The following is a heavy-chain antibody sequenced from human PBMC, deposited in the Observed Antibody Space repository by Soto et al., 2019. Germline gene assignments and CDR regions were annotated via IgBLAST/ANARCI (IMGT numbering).Heavy chain of an antibody. V-gene: IGHV3-23*01. Sequence: ESGGGLVQPGGSLKLSCAASGLTSGPYGMTWVRQAPGRGLEWVSTISGSGFSTHYAESVQGRFTISRYNSKNTMHLQMNSLRVEDTAVYYCAKDPTPRDFLFIHYFDSWGQGSLVTVSS. J-gene: IGHJ4*02. CDR3: AKDPTPRDFLFIHYFDS. CDR1: GLTSGPYG. D-gene: IGHD3-10*02. CDR2: ISGSGFST.